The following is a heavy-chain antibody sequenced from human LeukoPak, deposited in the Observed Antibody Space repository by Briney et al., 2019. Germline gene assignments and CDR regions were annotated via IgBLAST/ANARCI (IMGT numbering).Heavy chain of an antibody. CDR1: GYTFTNYD. CDR3: ARGPYTVTTGLAFDP. J-gene: IGHJ5*02. Sequence: ASVRVSFKASGYTFTNYDINWVRQATGQGLEWMGWMNPNSGNTGYAQKFQGRVTITRSTSISTAYMELSSLRSEDTAVYYCARGPYTVTTGLAFDPWGQGTLVTVSS. D-gene: IGHD4-11*01. CDR2: MNPNSGNT. V-gene: IGHV1-8*03.